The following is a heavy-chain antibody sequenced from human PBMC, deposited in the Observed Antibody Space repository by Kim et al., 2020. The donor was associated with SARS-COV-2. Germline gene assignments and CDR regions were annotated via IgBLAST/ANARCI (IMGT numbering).Heavy chain of an antibody. J-gene: IGHJ4*02. Sequence: STYYNPALKSRVTISVDTSKNQFSLKLSSVTAADTAVYYCASLQTRHFDYWGQGTLVTVSS. CDR2: ST. CDR3: ASLQTRHFDY. D-gene: IGHD2-2*01. V-gene: IGHV4-39*01.